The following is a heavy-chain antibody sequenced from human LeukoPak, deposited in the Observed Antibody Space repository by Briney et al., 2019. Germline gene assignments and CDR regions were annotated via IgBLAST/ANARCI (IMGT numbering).Heavy chain of an antibody. CDR1: GFTFSSYG. CDR3: ARKLGSSSWFDY. D-gene: IGHD6-13*01. CDR2: IWYDGSNK. V-gene: IGHV3-33*01. Sequence: PGRSLRLSCAASGFTFSSYGMHWVRQAPGTGLEWVAVIWYDGSNKYYADSVKGRFTISRDNSKNTLYLQMNSLRAEDTAVYYCARKLGSSSWFDYWGQGTLVTVSS. J-gene: IGHJ4*02.